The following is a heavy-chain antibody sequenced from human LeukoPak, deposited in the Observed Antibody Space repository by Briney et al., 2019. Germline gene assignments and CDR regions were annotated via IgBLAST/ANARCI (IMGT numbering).Heavy chain of an antibody. V-gene: IGHV3-48*01. J-gene: IGHJ6*02. D-gene: IGHD4-17*01. CDR1: GFTFSSYS. CDR2: ISSSSSTI. Sequence: GGSLRLSCAASGFTFSSYSMNWVRQAPGKGLEWVSYISSSSSTIYYADSVKGRFTISRDNSKNTLYLQMNSLTVEDTAVYYCARDKILRVGYGDDYSQYYGMDVWGQGTTVTVSS. CDR3: ARDKILRVGYGDDYSQYYGMDV.